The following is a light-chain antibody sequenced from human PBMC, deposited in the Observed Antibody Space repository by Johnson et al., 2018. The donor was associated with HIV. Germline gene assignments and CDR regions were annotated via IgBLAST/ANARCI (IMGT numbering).Light chain of an antibody. V-gene: IGLV1-51*01. Sequence: QSVLTQPPSVSAAPGQTVTISCSGSSSKVGSSFVSWYRQVPGTAPKLLIYDNNKRPSGIPGRFSGSKSGPSATLGITGLQTGDEADYYCGTWDSSLTSYVFGAGTKVTVL. CDR3: GTWDSSLTSYV. J-gene: IGLJ1*01. CDR1: SSKVGSSF. CDR2: DNN.